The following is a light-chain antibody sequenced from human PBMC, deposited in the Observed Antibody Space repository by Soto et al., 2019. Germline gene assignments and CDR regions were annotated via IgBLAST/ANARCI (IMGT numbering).Light chain of an antibody. J-gene: IGKJ2*01. Sequence: EIVMTQSPATLSVSPGERATLSCRASQSISSNLAWYQQKPGQAPSLLIYGASARATDIPARFSGSGSGTEFTLTISSLKSEDYAVYYCQHYNIWPFTFGQGTNLEIK. CDR3: QHYNIWPFT. CDR1: QSISSN. CDR2: GAS. V-gene: IGKV3-15*01.